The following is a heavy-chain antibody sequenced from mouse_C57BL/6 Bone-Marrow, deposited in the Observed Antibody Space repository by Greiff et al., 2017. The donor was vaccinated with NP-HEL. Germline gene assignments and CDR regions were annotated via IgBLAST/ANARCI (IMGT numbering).Heavy chain of an antibody. J-gene: IGHJ4*01. Sequence: VQLQQPGAELVKPGASVKLSCKASGYTFTSYWMHWVKQRPGQGLEWIGMIHPNSGSTNYNEKFKSKATLTVDKSSSTAYMQLSSLTSEDSAVYYCAREGKSTTVGVDYWGQGTSVTVSS. CDR1: GYTFTSYW. V-gene: IGHV1-64*01. CDR2: IHPNSGST. CDR3: AREGKSTTVGVDY. D-gene: IGHD1-1*01.